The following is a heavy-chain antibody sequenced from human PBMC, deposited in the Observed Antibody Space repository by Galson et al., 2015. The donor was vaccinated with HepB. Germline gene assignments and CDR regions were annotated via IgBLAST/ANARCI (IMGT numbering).Heavy chain of an antibody. Sequence: SLRLSCAASGFTFSNAWMSWVRQAPGKGLEWVGRIKSKTDGGTTDYAAPVKGRFTISRDDSKSTLYLQMNSLKTEDTAVYYCTTSGCSSTSCYHDYYYYYMDVWGKGTTVTVSS. J-gene: IGHJ6*03. D-gene: IGHD2-2*01. CDR1: GFTFSNAW. V-gene: IGHV3-15*01. CDR3: TTSGCSSTSCYHDYYYYYMDV. CDR2: IKSKTDGGTT.